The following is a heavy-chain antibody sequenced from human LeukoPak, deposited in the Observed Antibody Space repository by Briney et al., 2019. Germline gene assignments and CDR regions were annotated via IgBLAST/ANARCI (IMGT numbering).Heavy chain of an antibody. J-gene: IGHJ4*02. CDR1: GYTFTNYA. CDR2: INTGNGNT. CDR3: ARDSSSGYYGSLLY. Sequence: ASVKVSCTASGYTFTNYAMHWVRQAPGQRLEWMGWINTGNGNTKYSQKFQGRVTITRDTSASTAYMELSSLRSEDTAVYYCARDSSSGYYGSLLYWGQGTLVTVSS. D-gene: IGHD3-22*01. V-gene: IGHV1-3*04.